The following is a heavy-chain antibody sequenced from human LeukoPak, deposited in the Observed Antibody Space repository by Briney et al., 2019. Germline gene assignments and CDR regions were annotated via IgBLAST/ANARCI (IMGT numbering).Heavy chain of an antibody. CDR1: GFDLNTYE. Sequence: PGGSLRHSCAASGFDLNTYEMNWVRQAPGKGLEWIADITISGHTKNYADSVKGRFTISRENAGPSLSLQMNSLRVEDTGVYYCARGDPHADLWGQGTLVTVSS. CDR3: ARGDPHADL. J-gene: IGHJ5*02. V-gene: IGHV3-48*03. CDR2: ITISGHTK.